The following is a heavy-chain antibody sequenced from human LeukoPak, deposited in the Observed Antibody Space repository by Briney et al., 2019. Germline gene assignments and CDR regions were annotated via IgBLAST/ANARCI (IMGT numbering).Heavy chain of an antibody. CDR3: ARPLVGDALDY. CDR2: IWYDGSNE. Sequence: GGSPRLSCAASGFTFSRYGMHWVRQAPGEGLEWVAVIWYDGSNEYYADSVKGRFTIFRDNSKNTLHLQMNSLRAEDTAVYYCARPLVGDALDYWGQGTLVTVSS. D-gene: IGHD1-26*01. V-gene: IGHV3-33*01. J-gene: IGHJ4*02. CDR1: GFTFSRYG.